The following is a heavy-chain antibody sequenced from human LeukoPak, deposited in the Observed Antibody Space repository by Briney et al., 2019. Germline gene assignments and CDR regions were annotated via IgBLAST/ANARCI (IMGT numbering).Heavy chain of an antibody. CDR1: GYTFTSYD. CDR2: MNPNSGNA. V-gene: IGHV1-8*01. CDR3: ARVVYNYDSSGYSYYFDY. Sequence: ASVKVSCKASGYTFTSYDINWVRQATGQGLEWMGWMNPNSGNAGYALKFQGRVTMTRNTSISTAYMELSSLRSEDTAVYYCARVVYNYDSSGYSYYFDYWGQGTLVTVSS. D-gene: IGHD3-22*01. J-gene: IGHJ4*02.